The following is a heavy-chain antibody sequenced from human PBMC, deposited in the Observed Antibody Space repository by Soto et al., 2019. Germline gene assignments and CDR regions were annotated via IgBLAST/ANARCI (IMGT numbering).Heavy chain of an antibody. J-gene: IGHJ5*02. D-gene: IGHD3-22*01. CDR2: IYYSGST. Sequence: QVQLQESGPGLVKPSQTLSLTCTVSGGSISSGGYYWSWIRQHPGKGLEWIGYIYYSGSTYYNPSLKSRVTISVDTSKNQFSLKLSSVTAADTAVYYCARGEDYYDSSGYYRRRWFDPWGQGTLVTVSS. V-gene: IGHV4-31*03. CDR1: GGSISSGGYY. CDR3: ARGEDYYDSSGYYRRRWFDP.